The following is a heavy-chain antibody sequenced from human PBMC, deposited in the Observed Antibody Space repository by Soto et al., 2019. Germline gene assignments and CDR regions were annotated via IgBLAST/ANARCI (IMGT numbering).Heavy chain of an antibody. CDR3: AKDQWGSSCLYSYYYYGMDV. V-gene: IGHV3-30*18. J-gene: IGHJ6*02. D-gene: IGHD1-26*01. CDR1: GFTFSSYG. Sequence: PGGSLRLSCAASGFTFSSYGMHWVRQAPGKGLEWVAVISYDGSNKYYADSVKGRFTISRDNSKNTLYLQMNSLRAEDTAVYYCAKDQWGSSCLYSYYYYGMDVCFQGPTFSVP. CDR2: ISYDGSNK.